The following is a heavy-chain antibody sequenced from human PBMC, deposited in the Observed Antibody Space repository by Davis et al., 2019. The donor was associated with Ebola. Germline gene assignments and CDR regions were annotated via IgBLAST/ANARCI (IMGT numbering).Heavy chain of an antibody. CDR2: IYYSGST. CDR3: ARDTGLAAAGTGFDY. V-gene: IGHV4-59*01. CDR1: GGSISSYY. D-gene: IGHD6-13*01. J-gene: IGHJ4*02. Sequence: MPGGSLRLSCTVSGGSISSYYWSWIRQPPGKGLEWIGYIYYSGSTNYNPSLKSRVTISVDTSKNQFSLKLSSVTAADTAVYYCARDTGLAAAGTGFDYWGQGTLVTVSS.